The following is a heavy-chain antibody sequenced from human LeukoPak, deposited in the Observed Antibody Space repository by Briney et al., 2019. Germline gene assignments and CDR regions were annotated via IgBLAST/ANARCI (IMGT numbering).Heavy chain of an antibody. V-gene: IGHV3-23*01. D-gene: IGHD6-19*01. Sequence: GGSLRLSCAASGFTFSSYAMSWVRQAPGKGLEWVSAISGSGGSTYYADSVKGRFTISRDNSKNTLYLQMNSLRAEDTAVYYCANCIDXSXXXLGDWGQXTLVTVSS. CDR3: ANCIDXSXXXLGD. CDR1: GFTFSSYA. CDR2: ISGSGGST. J-gene: IGHJ4*02.